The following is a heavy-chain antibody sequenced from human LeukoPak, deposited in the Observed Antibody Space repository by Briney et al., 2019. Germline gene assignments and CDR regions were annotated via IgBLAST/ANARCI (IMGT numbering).Heavy chain of an antibody. V-gene: IGHV3-30*02. CDR3: ACTVAGRGPFDY. Sequence: GGSLRLSCAASGFTFSSYGMHWVRQAPGKGLEWVAFIRYDGSNKYYADSVKGRFTISRDNSKNTLYLQMNSLGAEDTAVYYCACTVAGRGPFDYWGQGTLVTVSS. J-gene: IGHJ4*02. CDR1: GFTFSSYG. D-gene: IGHD6-19*01. CDR2: IRYDGSNK.